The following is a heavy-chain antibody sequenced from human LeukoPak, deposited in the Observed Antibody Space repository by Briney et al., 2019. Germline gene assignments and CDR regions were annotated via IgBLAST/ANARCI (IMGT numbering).Heavy chain of an antibody. CDR3: AKGTPGFDY. V-gene: IGHV3-9*01. J-gene: IGHJ4*02. Sequence: PGGSLRLSCAASGFTFDDYAMHWVRQAPGKGLEWVSGISWNSGSIGYADSVKGRFTISRDNAKNSLYLQMNSLRAEDTALYYCAKGTPGFDYWGQGTLVTVSS. CDR2: ISWNSGSI. CDR1: GFTFDDYA.